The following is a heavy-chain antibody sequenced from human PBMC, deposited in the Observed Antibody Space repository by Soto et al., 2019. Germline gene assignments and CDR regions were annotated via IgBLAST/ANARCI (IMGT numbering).Heavy chain of an antibody. Sequence: GESLKISCKGSGYSFAGYWITWVRQKPGKGLEWMGRIDPSDSQTYYSPSFRGHVTISATKSITTVFLQWSSLRASDTAMYYCARQIYDSDKGPHLQYYFDSWGPGTPVTVSS. V-gene: IGHV5-10-1*01. CDR2: IDPSDSQT. CDR1: GYSFAGYW. CDR3: ARQIYDSDKGPHLQYYFDS. J-gene: IGHJ4*02. D-gene: IGHD3-22*01.